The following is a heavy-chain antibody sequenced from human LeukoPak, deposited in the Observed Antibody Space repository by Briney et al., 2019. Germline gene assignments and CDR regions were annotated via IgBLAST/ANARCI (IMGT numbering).Heavy chain of an antibody. V-gene: IGHV3-23*01. CDR3: AKKGRDSSGWYYFDY. CDR2: ISGSGGNT. CDR1: GFTFSSYA. D-gene: IGHD6-13*01. Sequence: GGSLRLSCAASGFTFSSYAMSWVRQAPGKGLEWVSAISGSGGNTYYADSVKGRFTISRDNFKNTLYLQMNSLRAEDTAVYYCAKKGRDSSGWYYFDYWGQGTLVTVSA. J-gene: IGHJ4*02.